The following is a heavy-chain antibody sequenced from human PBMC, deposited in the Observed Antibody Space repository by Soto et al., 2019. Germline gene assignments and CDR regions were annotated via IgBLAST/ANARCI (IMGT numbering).Heavy chain of an antibody. V-gene: IGHV3-23*01. Sequence: GSLRLSCAASGFTFSSYAMSWVRQAPGKGLEWVSAISGTGGSTYYADSVKGRFNISRDNSKNTLYLKMNSLRAEDTAVYYCAKARTSEASYFDYWGQGTLVTVSS. D-gene: IGHD1-1*01. J-gene: IGHJ4*02. CDR3: AKARTSEASYFDY. CDR1: GFTFSSYA. CDR2: ISGTGGST.